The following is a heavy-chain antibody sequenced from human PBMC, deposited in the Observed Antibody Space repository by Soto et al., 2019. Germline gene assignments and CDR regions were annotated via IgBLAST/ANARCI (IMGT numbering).Heavy chain of an antibody. V-gene: IGHV1-18*01. J-gene: IGHJ4*02. CDR2: ISVYNGNT. CDR1: GYSFSNDG. CDR3: ARFHNWNYAVDY. Sequence: ASVKVSCKASGYSFSNDGISWLRQAPGQGLEWMGWISVYNGNTNYAEKFQGRVTMTTGTSTSTAYMELRGLTSDDTAVYYCARFHNWNYAVDYWGPGTLVTVSS. D-gene: IGHD1-7*01.